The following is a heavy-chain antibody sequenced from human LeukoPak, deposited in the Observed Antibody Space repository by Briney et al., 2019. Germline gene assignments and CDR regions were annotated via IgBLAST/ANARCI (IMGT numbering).Heavy chain of an antibody. CDR2: INHSGST. V-gene: IGHV4-34*01. D-gene: IGHD2-2*01. CDR3: ARGLRSSSNWFDP. CDR1: GGSFSGYY. J-gene: IGHJ5*02. Sequence: PSETRSLTCAVYGGSFSGYYWSWIRQPPGKGLEWIGEINHSGSTNYNPSLKSRVTISVDTSKNQFSLKLSSVTAADTAVYYCARGLRSSSNWFDPWGQGTLVTVSS.